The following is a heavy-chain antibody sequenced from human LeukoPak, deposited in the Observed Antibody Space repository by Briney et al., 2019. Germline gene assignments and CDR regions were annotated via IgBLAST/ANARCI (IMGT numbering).Heavy chain of an antibody. J-gene: IGHJ4*02. D-gene: IGHD6-19*01. Sequence: SETLSLTCAVYGGSFSGYYWSWIRQPPGKGLEWIGEINHSGSTNYNPSLKSRVTISVDTSKNQFSLKLSSVTAADTAVYYCARCDSSGRPNDYWGQGTLVTVSS. CDR1: GGSFSGYY. CDR2: INHSGST. V-gene: IGHV4-34*01. CDR3: ARCDSSGRPNDY.